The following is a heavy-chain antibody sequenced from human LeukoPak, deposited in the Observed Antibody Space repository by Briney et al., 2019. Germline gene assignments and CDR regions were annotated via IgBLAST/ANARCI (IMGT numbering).Heavy chain of an antibody. CDR3: ARGGAIVGATWDYFDY. Sequence: ASVKVSCKASGYTFTSYYMHWVRQAPGQGLEWMGIINPSGGSTSCAQKFQGRVTMTRDTSTSTVYMELSSLRSEDTAVYYCARGGAIVGATWDYFDYWGQGTLVTVSS. D-gene: IGHD1-26*01. CDR1: GYTFTSYY. CDR2: INPSGGST. V-gene: IGHV1-46*01. J-gene: IGHJ4*02.